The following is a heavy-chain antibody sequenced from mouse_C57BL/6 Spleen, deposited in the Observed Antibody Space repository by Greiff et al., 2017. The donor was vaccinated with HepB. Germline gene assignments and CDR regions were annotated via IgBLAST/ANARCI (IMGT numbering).Heavy chain of an antibody. CDR3: ARLGTVVVDV. CDR2: IYPGDGDT. V-gene: IGHV1-80*01. CDR1: GYAFSRYW. Sequence: VQLQQSGAELVKPGASVKISCKASGYAFSRYWMNWVKQRPGKGLEWIGQIYPGDGDTNYNGKFKGKATLTADKSSSTAYMQLSSLTSEDSAVYFCARLGTVVVDVWGTGTTVTVSS. J-gene: IGHJ1*03. D-gene: IGHD1-1*01.